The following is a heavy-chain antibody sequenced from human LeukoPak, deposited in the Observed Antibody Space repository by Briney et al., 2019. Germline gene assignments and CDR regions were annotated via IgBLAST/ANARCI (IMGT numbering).Heavy chain of an antibody. CDR1: GFTFSSYS. D-gene: IGHD4-23*01. Sequence: GGSLRFSCTASGFTFSSYSMNWVRQAPGKGLEWVSSISISSTYIYYADSVKGRFTMSRDNAKNSLYLQMNSLRAEDTAVYYCARDYGGNIRGYFDYWGQGTLVTVSS. J-gene: IGHJ4*02. CDR2: ISISSTYI. V-gene: IGHV3-21*01. CDR3: ARDYGGNIRGYFDY.